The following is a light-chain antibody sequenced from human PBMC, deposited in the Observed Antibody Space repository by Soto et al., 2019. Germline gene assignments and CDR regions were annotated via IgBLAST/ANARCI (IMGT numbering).Light chain of an antibody. CDR3: RAYTRGNTLVV. CDR2: GVS. V-gene: IGLV2-14*01. CDR1: SSDVGRYNY. J-gene: IGLJ3*02. Sequence: QSALTQPASVSGSPGQSITISCTGTSSDVGRYNYVSWYQQHPGKAPKLMIYGVSNRPSGVSTRFSGSKSGNTASLTISGLQAEDEADYYCRAYTRGNTLVVFGGGTKLTVL.